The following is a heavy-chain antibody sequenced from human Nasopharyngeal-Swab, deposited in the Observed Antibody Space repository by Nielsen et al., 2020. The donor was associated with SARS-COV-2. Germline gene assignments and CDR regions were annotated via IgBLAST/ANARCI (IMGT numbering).Heavy chain of an antibody. Sequence: SETLSLTCSVPGGSIRSSSYYWSWIRQPPGKGLEWIGEINHSGSTNYNPSLKSRVTISVDTSKNQFSLKLSSVTAADTAVYYCARGHGIDYYDSSGPLGECFDYWGQGTLVTVSS. CDR2: INHSGST. D-gene: IGHD3-22*01. V-gene: IGHV4-39*07. J-gene: IGHJ4*02. CDR3: ARGHGIDYYDSSGPLGECFDY. CDR1: GGSIRSSSYY.